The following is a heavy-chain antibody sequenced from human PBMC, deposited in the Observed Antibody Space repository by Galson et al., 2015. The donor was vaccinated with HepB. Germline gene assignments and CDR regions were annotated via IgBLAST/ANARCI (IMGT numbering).Heavy chain of an antibody. CDR3: ARQLLVGGGLDV. CDR2: IWYDGSYK. D-gene: IGHD3-10*01. J-gene: IGHJ6*02. V-gene: IGHV3-33*01. Sequence: SLRLSCAASGFTFSSFLMHWVRQAPGKGLEWVAVIWYDGSYKYYADSVKGRFTISRDNSKNTLYLQLNNLRVDDTAVYYCARQLLVGGGLDVWGQGTTVTVSS. CDR1: GFTFSSFL.